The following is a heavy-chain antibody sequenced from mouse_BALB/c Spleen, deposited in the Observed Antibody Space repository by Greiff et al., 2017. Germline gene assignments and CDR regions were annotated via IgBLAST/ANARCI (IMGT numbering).Heavy chain of an antibody. Sequence: VQLQQSGPELVKPGASVKIPCKASGYTFTDYNMDWVKQSHGKSLEWIGDINPNNGGTIYNQKFKGKATLTVDKSSSTAYMELRSLTSEDTAVYYCARSSRLRDYAMDYWGQGTSVTVSS. V-gene: IGHV1-18*01. CDR2: INPNNGGT. CDR3: ARSSRLRDYAMDY. J-gene: IGHJ4*01. CDR1: GYTFTDYN. D-gene: IGHD1-2*01.